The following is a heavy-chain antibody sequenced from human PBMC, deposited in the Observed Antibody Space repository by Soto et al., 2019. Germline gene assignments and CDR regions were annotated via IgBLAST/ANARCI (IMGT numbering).Heavy chain of an antibody. CDR1: AFSLTSCS. Sequence: PGGSLRLSCVTSAFSLTSCSMSWGRKKPGKGLEWVSALSRSGGATYYADSVKGRFTISRDNSKNTLYLQMNSLRTEDTAVYYCARVLGGMATVPFDYWGQGALVTVSS. D-gene: IGHD4-4*01. CDR2: LSRSGGAT. CDR3: ARVLGGMATVPFDY. J-gene: IGHJ4*02. V-gene: IGHV3-23*01.